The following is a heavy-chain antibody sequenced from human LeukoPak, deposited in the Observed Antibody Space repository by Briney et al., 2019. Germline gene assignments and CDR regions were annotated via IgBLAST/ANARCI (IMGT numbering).Heavy chain of an antibody. J-gene: IGHJ5*02. CDR3: ARDFILTGYYESGWFDP. V-gene: IGHV1-69*13. CDR1: GYTFTSYY. Sequence: SVKVSCKASGYTFTSYYMHWVRQAPGQGLEWMGGIIPIFGTANYAQKFQGRVTITADESTSTAYMELSSLRSEDTAVYYCARDFILTGYYESGWFDPWGQGTLVTVSS. D-gene: IGHD3-9*01. CDR2: IIPIFGTA.